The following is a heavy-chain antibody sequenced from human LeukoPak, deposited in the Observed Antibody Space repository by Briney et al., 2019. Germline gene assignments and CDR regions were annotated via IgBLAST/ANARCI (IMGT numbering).Heavy chain of an antibody. V-gene: IGHV3-66*01. Sequence: GGSLRLSCAASGFTVSSNYMSWVRQAPGKGLEWVSVIYSGGSTYYADSVKGRFTISRDNSKNTLYLQMNSLRAEDTAVYYCARDVYYDSSGYYFHWGQGTPVTVSS. J-gene: IGHJ4*02. CDR2: IYSGGST. CDR1: GFTVSSNY. D-gene: IGHD3-22*01. CDR3: ARDVYYDSSGYYFH.